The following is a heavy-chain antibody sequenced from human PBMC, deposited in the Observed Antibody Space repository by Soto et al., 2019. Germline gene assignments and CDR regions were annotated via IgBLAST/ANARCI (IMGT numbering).Heavy chain of an antibody. J-gene: IGHJ3*02. CDR1: GYIFTNYW. CDR2: IDPTDSDT. CDR3: ARQLDSSGYYWAI. Sequence: PGESLKISCKGSGYIFTNYWITWVRQMPGKGLEWMGKIDPTDSDTRYSPSFQGQVTISADKSISTAYLQWSSLKASDTAMYYCARQLDSSGYYWAIWGQGTMVTVSS. V-gene: IGHV5-51*01. D-gene: IGHD3-22*01.